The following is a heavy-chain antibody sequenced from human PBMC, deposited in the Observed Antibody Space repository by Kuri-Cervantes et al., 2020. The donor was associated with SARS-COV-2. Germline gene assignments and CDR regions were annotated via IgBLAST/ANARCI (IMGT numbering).Heavy chain of an antibody. V-gene: IGHV4-34*01. CDR3: ARFSAPYYYGSGGGMDV. CDR1: GGSISSYY. J-gene: IGHJ6*02. Sequence: GSLRLSCTVSGGSISSYYWSWIRQPPGKGLEWIGEINHSGSTNYNPSLKSRVTVSVDTSKNQFSLKLSSVTAADTAVYYCARFSAPYYYGSGGGMDVWGQGTTVTVSS. D-gene: IGHD3-10*01. CDR2: INHSGST.